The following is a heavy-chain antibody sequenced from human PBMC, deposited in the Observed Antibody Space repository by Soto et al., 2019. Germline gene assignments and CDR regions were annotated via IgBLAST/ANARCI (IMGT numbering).Heavy chain of an antibody. V-gene: IGHV4-34*01. J-gene: IGHJ4*02. CDR2: INHSGST. Sequence: QVQLQQWGAGLLKPSETLSLTCAVYGGSFSGYYWNWIRQPPGKGLEWIGEINHSGSTNYNPSLKSRVPISVDTPKNQFSLKLSSVTAADTAVYYCARGWGRIFDYWGQGTLVTVSS. CDR1: GGSFSGYY. D-gene: IGHD7-27*01. CDR3: ARGWGRIFDY.